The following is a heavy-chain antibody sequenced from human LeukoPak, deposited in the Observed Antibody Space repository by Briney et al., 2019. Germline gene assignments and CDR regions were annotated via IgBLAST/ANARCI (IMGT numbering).Heavy chain of an antibody. D-gene: IGHD3-10*01. J-gene: IGHJ4*02. V-gene: IGHV3-9*01. Sequence: LRLSCAVSGLTFYEYAMHGVPHAPGRARECVSGTSWNSNNIVYADSVKGRFTISRDNAKNSLYLQMNSLRLEDTALYYCAKDIGEEKWRGIDLWGQGTLVTVSS. CDR1: GLTFYEYA. CDR3: AKDIGEEKWRGIDL. CDR2: TSWNSNNI.